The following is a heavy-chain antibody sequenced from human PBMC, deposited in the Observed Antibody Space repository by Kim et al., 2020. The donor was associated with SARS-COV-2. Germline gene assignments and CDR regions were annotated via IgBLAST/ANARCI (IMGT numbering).Heavy chain of an antibody. J-gene: IGHJ4*02. CDR3: ARHAYYSGLEVSFDY. D-gene: IGHD3-10*01. CDR2: IYYTGTT. Sequence: SETLSLTCTVSGGSIRSYYWSWIRQPPGKGLEWIGYIYYTGTTNYNPSLKSRVTISVDTSKNQFSLNLSSVTPADTAVYYCARHAYYSGLEVSFDYWGQGTLVTVSS. CDR1: GGSIRSYY. V-gene: IGHV4-59*08.